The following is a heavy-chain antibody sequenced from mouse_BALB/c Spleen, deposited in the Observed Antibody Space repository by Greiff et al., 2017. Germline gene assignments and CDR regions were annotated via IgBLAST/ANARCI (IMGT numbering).Heavy chain of an antibody. D-gene: IGHD2-1*01. Sequence: VKLMESGAELVRPGSSVKISCKASGYAFSSYWMNWVKQRPGQGLEWIGQIYPGDGDTNYNGKFKGKATLTADKSSSTAYMQLSSLTSEDSAVYFCARWAGNYFAYWGQGTLVTVSA. V-gene: IGHV1-80*01. CDR1: GYAFSSYW. J-gene: IGHJ3*01. CDR3: ARWAGNYFAY. CDR2: IYPGDGDT.